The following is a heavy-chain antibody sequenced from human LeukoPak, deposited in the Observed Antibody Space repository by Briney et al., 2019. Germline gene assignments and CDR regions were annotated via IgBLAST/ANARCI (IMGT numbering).Heavy chain of an antibody. CDR1: GGTFSSYA. CDR3: ARDQRVYYYDSSGYYTYFDY. V-gene: IGHV1-69*13. Sequence: ASVKVSCKASGGTFSSYAISWVRQAPGQGLEWMGGIIPIFGTADYAQKFQGRVTITADESTSTAYMELSSLRSEDTAVYYCARDQRVYYYDSSGYYTYFDYWGQGTLVTVSS. J-gene: IGHJ4*02. D-gene: IGHD3-22*01. CDR2: IIPIFGTA.